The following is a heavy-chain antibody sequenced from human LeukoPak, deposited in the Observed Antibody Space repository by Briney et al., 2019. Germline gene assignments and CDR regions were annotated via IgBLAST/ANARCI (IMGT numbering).Heavy chain of an antibody. J-gene: IGHJ6*03. D-gene: IGHD6-13*01. Sequence: SETLSLTCTVSGGSISSSSYYWGWIRQPPGKGLEWIGSIYYSGSTYYNPPLKSRVTISVDTSKNQFSLKLSSVTAADTAVYYCARAYSSSWYYYYMDVWGKGTTVTVSS. CDR2: IYYSGST. CDR3: ARAYSSSWYYYYMDV. CDR1: GGSISSSSYY. V-gene: IGHV4-39*07.